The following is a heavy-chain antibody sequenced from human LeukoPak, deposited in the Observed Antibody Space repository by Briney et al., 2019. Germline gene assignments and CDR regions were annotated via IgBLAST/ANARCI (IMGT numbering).Heavy chain of an antibody. CDR2: ISGSGTNT. Sequence: HPGGSLRLSCAASGFTFSSYAMSWVRQAPGKGLEWVSAISGSGTNTYYADSVKGRFTISRDNSKNTLYMQMNSLRAEDTAVYYCAKGDKPVIAMVKFDYWGQGTLVTVSS. J-gene: IGHJ4*02. D-gene: IGHD5-18*01. V-gene: IGHV3-23*01. CDR1: GFTFSSYA. CDR3: AKGDKPVIAMVKFDY.